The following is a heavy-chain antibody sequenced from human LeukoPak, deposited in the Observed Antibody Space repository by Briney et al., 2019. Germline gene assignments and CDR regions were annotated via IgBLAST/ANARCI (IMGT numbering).Heavy chain of an antibody. V-gene: IGHV3-7*01. Sequence: GGSLRLSCTASGFTFSNFWMGWVRQAPGKGLEWVANIKQDETEKFYLGSVKGRLTISRDNAKNSLYLQMNSLRAEDTAVYYCARDTSVSSSWHYYGMDVWGQGTTVTVSS. J-gene: IGHJ6*02. CDR3: ARDTSVSSSWHYYGMDV. D-gene: IGHD6-6*01. CDR2: IKQDETEK. CDR1: GFTFSNFW.